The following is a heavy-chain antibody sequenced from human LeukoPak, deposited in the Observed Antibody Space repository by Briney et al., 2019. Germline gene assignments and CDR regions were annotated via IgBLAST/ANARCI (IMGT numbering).Heavy chain of an antibody. Sequence: GGSLRLSCAASGFTFSSYGMHWVRQAPGKGLEWVAFIRYDGSNNYYADSVKGRFTISRDNSKNTLYLQMNSLRAEDTAVYYCARDHYYYGSGSYLDYWGQGTLVTVSS. V-gene: IGHV3-30*02. CDR3: ARDHYYYGSGSYLDY. J-gene: IGHJ4*02. CDR2: IRYDGSNN. CDR1: GFTFSSYG. D-gene: IGHD3-10*01.